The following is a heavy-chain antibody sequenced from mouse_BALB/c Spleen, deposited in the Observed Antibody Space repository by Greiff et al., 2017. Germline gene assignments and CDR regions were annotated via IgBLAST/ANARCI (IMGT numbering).Heavy chain of an antibody. J-gene: IGHJ2*01. CDR3: ARGGSYYYGSSCFDY. V-gene: IGHV5-6-5*01. CDR1: GFTFSSYA. D-gene: IGHD1-1*01. Sequence: EVQLVESGGGLVKPGGSLKLSCAASGFTFSSYAMSWVRQTPEKRLEWVASISSGGSTYYPDSVKGRFTISRDNARNILYLQMSSLRSEDTAMYYCARGGSYYYGSSCFDYWGQGTTLTVSS. CDR2: ISSGGST.